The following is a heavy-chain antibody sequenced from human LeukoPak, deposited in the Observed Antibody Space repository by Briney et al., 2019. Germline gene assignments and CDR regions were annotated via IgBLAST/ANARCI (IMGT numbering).Heavy chain of an antibody. CDR3: AREFSSSWYPSFDY. V-gene: IGHV3-30*04. CDR1: GFTFSTYG. CDR2: ISNDGRKT. D-gene: IGHD6-13*01. J-gene: IGHJ4*02. Sequence: HSGRSLRLSCAASGFTFSTYGIHWVRQAPGKGLECVTVISNDGRKTYYADSVKGRFTISRDNSKNTLYLQMNSLRAEDTAVYYCAREFSSSWYPSFDYWGQGTLVTVSS.